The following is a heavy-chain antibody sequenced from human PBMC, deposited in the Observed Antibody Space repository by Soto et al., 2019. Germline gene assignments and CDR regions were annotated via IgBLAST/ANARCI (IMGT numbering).Heavy chain of an antibody. V-gene: IGHV4-34*01. D-gene: IGHD4-4*01. J-gene: IGHJ4*02. CDR1: GESFSGYY. CDR2: INHSGST. CDR3: ARGDYSNYVPMK. Sequence: SETLSLTCAVYGESFSGYYWSWIRQPPGKGLDWIGEINHSGSTNYNPCLKSRVTISVDTSKNQFSLKLSSVTAADTAVYYCARGDYSNYVPMKWGQGTLVTVSS.